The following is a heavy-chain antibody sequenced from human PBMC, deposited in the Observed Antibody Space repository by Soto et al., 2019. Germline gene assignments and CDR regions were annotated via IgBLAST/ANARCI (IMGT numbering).Heavy chain of an antibody. CDR2: LPYEGSEE. D-gene: IGHD6-19*01. CDR3: ALTRRSSLLEVAGPGFEY. CDR1: GFNFGVFG. V-gene: IGHV3-30*02. J-gene: IGHJ4*02. Sequence: GGSLRLSCAASGFNFGVFGMHWVRQAPGKGLEWLSVLPYEGSEEYADSVRGRFTISRDNSKNTLFLQMDSLRVDDTGVYYCALTRRSSLLEVAGPGFEYWGQGTLVTVSS.